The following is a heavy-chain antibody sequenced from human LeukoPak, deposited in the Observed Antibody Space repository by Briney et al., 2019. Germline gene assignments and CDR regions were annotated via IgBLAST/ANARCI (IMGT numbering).Heavy chain of an antibody. CDR3: AKGGAEVNYCSRTSCLYYFDY. J-gene: IGHJ4*02. Sequence: PGGSLRLSCAASGFTFSNYAMSWVRQAPGKGLEWVSTISDGGSTYYADSVKGRFTISIDNSKNTLYLQMNSLRAEDTAVYYCAKGGAEVNYCSRTSCLYYFDYWGQGTLVTVSS. V-gene: IGHV3-23*01. CDR2: ISDGGST. D-gene: IGHD2-2*01. CDR1: GFTFSNYA.